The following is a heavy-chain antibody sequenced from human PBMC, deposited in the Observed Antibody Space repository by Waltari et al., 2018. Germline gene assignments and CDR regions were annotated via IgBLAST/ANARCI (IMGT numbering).Heavy chain of an antibody. CDR2: VFYTGTT. CDR3: ARQRYYNDRSGPRGWRLDY. Sequence: QPQLQESGPGLVKPSETLSLTCIVTGGSVTSSTYYWAWIRQPPGKGLAWIGSVFYTGTTYHNPSLESRVTISADTSSDQFSLNLSSVSAADTAVYYCARQRYYNDRSGPRGWRLDYWGQGALVAVSS. V-gene: IGHV4-39*01. D-gene: IGHD3-22*01. J-gene: IGHJ4*02. CDR1: GGSVTSSTYY.